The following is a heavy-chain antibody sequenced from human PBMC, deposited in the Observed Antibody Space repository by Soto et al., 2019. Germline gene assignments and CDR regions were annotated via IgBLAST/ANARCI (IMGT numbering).Heavy chain of an antibody. CDR3: ATMNGGSHYYAYGMDV. CDR2: IIPMFGTA. D-gene: IGHD1-1*01. J-gene: IGHJ6*04. Sequence: QVQLVQSGAEVKKPGSSVKVSCKASGGTFSSYAISWVRQAPGQGLEWMGGIIPMFGTADYAQKFQGRGTITADESPSTSSMELSSLRSDDTAVYYSATMNGGSHYYAYGMDVWVKGPTVTVSS. V-gene: IGHV1-69*12. CDR1: GGTFSSYA.